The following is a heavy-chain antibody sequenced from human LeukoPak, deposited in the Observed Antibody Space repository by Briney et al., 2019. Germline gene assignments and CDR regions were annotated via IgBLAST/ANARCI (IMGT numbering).Heavy chain of an antibody. J-gene: IGHJ4*02. CDR1: GFTFSSYS. V-gene: IGHV3-21*01. D-gene: IGHD6-13*01. CDR2: ISSSSSYI. CDR3: ARDPYSSSWYGGGNYFDY. Sequence: KPGGSLRLSCAASGFTFSSYSMNWVRQAPGKGLEWVSSISSSSSYIYYADSVTGRFTISRDNAKNSLYLQMNSLRAEDTAVYYCARDPYSSSWYGGGNYFDYWGQGTLVTVSS.